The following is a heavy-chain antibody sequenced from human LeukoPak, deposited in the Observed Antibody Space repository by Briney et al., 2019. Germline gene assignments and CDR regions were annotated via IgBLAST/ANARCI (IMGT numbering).Heavy chain of an antibody. J-gene: IGHJ3*02. Sequence: SVKVSCKASGGTFSSYAISWVRQAPGQGLEWMGGIIPIFGTANYAQKFQGRVTITADESTSTAYMELSSLRSEDTAVYHCASPGAPHNAFDIWGQGTMVTVSS. D-gene: IGHD3-10*01. CDR2: IIPIFGTA. CDR3: ASPGAPHNAFDI. CDR1: GGTFSSYA. V-gene: IGHV1-69*13.